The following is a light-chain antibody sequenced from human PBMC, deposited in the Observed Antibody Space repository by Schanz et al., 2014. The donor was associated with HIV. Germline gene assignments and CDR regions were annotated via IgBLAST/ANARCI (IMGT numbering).Light chain of an antibody. V-gene: IGLV2-23*02. Sequence: QSALTQPASVSGSPGQSITISCTGTSSDVGGYNYVSWYQQHPGKAPKLMIYEVAKRPSGVSNRFSGSKSGNTASLTISGLQTEDESDYYCCSYAGIFSPLYLFGTGTKLTVL. CDR3: CSYAGIFSPLYL. CDR1: SSDVGGYNY. J-gene: IGLJ1*01. CDR2: EVA.